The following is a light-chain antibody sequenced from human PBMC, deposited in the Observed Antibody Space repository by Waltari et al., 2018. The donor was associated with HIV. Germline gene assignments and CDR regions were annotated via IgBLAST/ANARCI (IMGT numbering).Light chain of an antibody. J-gene: IGLJ3*02. Sequence: TCGSSSGAVTTSSYANWFQQEPGQAPRPLIYSTTERHSWTPVRFSGSLLGDRAALTVSDVQPEDEADYYCLLYYSGAWLFGGGTKLTVL. V-gene: IGLV7-43*01. CDR3: LLYYSGAWL. CDR1: SGAVTTSSY. CDR2: STT.